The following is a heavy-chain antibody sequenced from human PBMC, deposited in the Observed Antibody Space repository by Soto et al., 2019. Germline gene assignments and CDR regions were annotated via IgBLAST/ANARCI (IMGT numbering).Heavy chain of an antibody. Sequence: SETLSLPCSVSGDSVSSDRYFWTWIRQPPGKGLEWIAYISYTGDTNYNPSLKSRVTISVDTSRNQFSLTLTSVTAADTAVYFWARIVVGATVDLWGQGSLVTVSS. D-gene: IGHD2-21*02. V-gene: IGHV4-61*01. J-gene: IGHJ5*02. CDR2: ISYTGDT. CDR1: GDSVSSDRYF. CDR3: ARIVVGATVDL.